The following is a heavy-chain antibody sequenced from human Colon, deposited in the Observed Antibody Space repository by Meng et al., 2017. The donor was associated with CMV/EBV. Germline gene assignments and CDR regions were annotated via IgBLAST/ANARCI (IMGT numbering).Heavy chain of an antibody. CDR3: ARASTFHYWYFDL. J-gene: IGHJ2*01. V-gene: IGHV4-30-4*01. CDR1: GGSITSDDYQ. CDR2: TFSSGST. Sequence: VSGGSITSDDYQWSWIRQAPGKGLQWVENTFSSGSTYYHPSLESRLSISLDTSRNQFFLNLTSVTAADTAVYYCARASTFHYWYFDLWGRGTLVTVSS. D-gene: IGHD5/OR15-5a*01.